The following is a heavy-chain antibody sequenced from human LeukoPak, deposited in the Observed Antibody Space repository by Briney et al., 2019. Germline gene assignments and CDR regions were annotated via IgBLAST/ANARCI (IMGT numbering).Heavy chain of an antibody. Sequence: GGSLILSCAASGFTLRSYGMSWVRRAPGKGLEWVSFISASDASTYYADSVKGRFITSRDTSDNTLYLEMNSLRDDDTAAYYCAKGRGSNSIYESWGQGTLVTVSS. CDR2: ISASDAST. V-gene: IGHV3-23*01. J-gene: IGHJ4*02. CDR3: AKGRGSNSIYES. D-gene: IGHD2-2*01. CDR1: GFTLRSYG.